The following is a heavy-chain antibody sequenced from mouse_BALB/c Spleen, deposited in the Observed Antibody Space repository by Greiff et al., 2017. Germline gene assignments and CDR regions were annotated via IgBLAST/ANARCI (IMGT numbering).Heavy chain of an antibody. CDR2: ILPGSGST. V-gene: IGHV1-9*01. J-gene: IGHJ3*01. CDR1: GYTFSSYW. D-gene: IGHD2-4*01. CDR3: ARRAVYYDYWFAY. Sequence: QVQLQQSGAELMKPGASVKISCKATGYTFSSYWIEWVKQRPGHGLEWIGEILPGSGSTNYNEKFKGKATFTADTSSNTAYMQLSSLTSEDSAVYYCARRAVYYDYWFAYWGQGTLVTVSA.